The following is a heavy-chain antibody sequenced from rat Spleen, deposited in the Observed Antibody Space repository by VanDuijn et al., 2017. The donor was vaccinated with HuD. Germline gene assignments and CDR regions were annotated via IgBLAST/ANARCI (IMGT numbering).Heavy chain of an antibody. Sequence: EVQLQESGPGLVKPSQSLSLTCSVTGYSITSNYWGWIRKFPGNKLEWMGYINSAGGTNYNPSLKSRISFTRDTSKNHFFLQVNSVATEDTATYYCARSECVHYYLPFADWGQGTLVTVSS. CDR2: INSAGGT. J-gene: IGHJ3*01. V-gene: IGHV3-3*01. CDR3: ARSECVHYYLPFAD. CDR1: GYSITSNY. D-gene: IGHD1-1*01.